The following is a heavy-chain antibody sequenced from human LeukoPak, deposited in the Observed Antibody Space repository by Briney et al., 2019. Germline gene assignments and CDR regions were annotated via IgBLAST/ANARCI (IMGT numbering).Heavy chain of an antibody. V-gene: IGHV1-8*03. CDR1: GYTFTSYD. D-gene: IGHD1-26*01. J-gene: IGHJ4*02. CDR2: MNPNSGNT. Sequence: ASVKVSCKASGYTFTSYDINWVRQATGQGLEWMGWMNPNSGNTGYAQKFQGRVTITRNTSISTAYMELSSLRSEDTAVYYCARGLHSGGYGAQGYWGQGTLVTVSS. CDR3: ARGLHSGGYGAQGY.